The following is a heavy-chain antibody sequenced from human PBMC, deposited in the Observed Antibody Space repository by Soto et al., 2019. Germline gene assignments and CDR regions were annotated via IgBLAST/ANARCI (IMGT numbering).Heavy chain of an antibody. V-gene: IGHV4-39*07. Sequence: TLSVECTVDGRPVSSGSYSWGWTCQPPGKGLEWIGSIYYSGSTNYNPSLKSRVTISVDTSKNQFSLKLSSVTAADTAVYYCARSYCSGGSCYRDFDYWGQGTLVTVSS. D-gene: IGHD2-15*01. J-gene: IGHJ4*02. CDR1: GRPVSSGSYS. CDR2: IYYSGST. CDR3: ARSYCSGGSCYRDFDY.